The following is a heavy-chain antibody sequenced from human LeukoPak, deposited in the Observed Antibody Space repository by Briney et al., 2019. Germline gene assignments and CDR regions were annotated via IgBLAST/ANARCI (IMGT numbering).Heavy chain of an antibody. CDR1: GYTFTSYD. CDR3: ARSYYDILATEPDCYYGMDV. Sequence: ASVKVSCKASGYTFTSYDINWVRQATGQGLEWMGWMNPNSGNTGYAQKFQGRVTMTRNTSISTAYMELSSLRSEDTAVYYCARSYYDILATEPDCYYGMDVWGQGTTVTVSS. V-gene: IGHV1-8*01. CDR2: MNPNSGNT. D-gene: IGHD3-9*01. J-gene: IGHJ6*02.